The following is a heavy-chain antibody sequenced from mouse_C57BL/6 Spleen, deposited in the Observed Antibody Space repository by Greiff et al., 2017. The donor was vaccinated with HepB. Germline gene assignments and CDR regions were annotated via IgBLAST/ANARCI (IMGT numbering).Heavy chain of an antibody. CDR2: IYPSDSET. CDR3: ARSGYYGSDGY. J-gene: IGHJ2*01. Sequence: VQLQQPGAELVRPGSSVKLSCKASGYTFTSYWMDWVKQRPGQGLEWIGNIYPSDSETHYNQKFKDKATLTVDKSSSTAYMQRSSLTSEDSAVYYCARSGYYGSDGYWGQGTTLTVSS. D-gene: IGHD1-1*01. CDR1: GYTFTSYW. V-gene: IGHV1-61*01.